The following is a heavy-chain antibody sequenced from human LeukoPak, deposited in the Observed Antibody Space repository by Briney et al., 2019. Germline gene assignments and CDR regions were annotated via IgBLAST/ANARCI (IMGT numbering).Heavy chain of an antibody. J-gene: IGHJ4*02. D-gene: IGHD1-1*01. Sequence: ASVKVSCKASGYTFTSYYMHWVRQAPGQGLEWMGIINPSGGSTSYAQKFQGRVTMTRDTSTSTVYMELSSLRSEDTAVYYCARAPAHRLRGSTNPFDYWAREPWSPSPQ. CDR1: GYTFTSYY. CDR2: INPSGGST. V-gene: IGHV1-46*01. CDR3: ARAPAHRLRGSTNPFDY.